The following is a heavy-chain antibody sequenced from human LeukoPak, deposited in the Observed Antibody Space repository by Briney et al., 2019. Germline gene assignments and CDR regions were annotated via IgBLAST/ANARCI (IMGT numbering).Heavy chain of an antibody. D-gene: IGHD6-13*01. Sequence: PSETLSLTCTVSGVSISSSSYYWGWIRQPPGKGLEWIGYIYYSGSTNYNPSLKSRVTISVDTSKNQFSLRLSSLTAADTAVYYCARRIAVAGTAFDYWGQGTLVTVSS. J-gene: IGHJ4*02. CDR3: ARRIAVAGTAFDY. CDR1: GVSISSSSYY. CDR2: IYYSGST. V-gene: IGHV4-61*05.